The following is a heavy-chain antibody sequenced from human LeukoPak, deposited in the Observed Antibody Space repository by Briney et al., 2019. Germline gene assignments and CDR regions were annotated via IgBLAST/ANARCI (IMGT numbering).Heavy chain of an antibody. CDR3: ARYDYRGDSCCLAY. Sequence: ASVKVSCKASGYTFTCSGISCVRQAPGQGLEWMGWISAYNGNTNYAQKLQGRVTMTTDTSTSTAYMELRSLRSDDTAVYFCARYDYRGDSCCLAYWGQGTLVTVSS. CDR2: ISAYNGNT. J-gene: IGHJ4*02. V-gene: IGHV1-18*01. CDR1: GYTFTCSG. D-gene: IGHD2-15*01.